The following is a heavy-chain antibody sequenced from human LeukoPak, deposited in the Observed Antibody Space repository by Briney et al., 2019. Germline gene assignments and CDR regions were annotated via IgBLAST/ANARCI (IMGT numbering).Heavy chain of an antibody. V-gene: IGHV4-34*01. Sequence: SETLSLTCAVYGGSFSGYYWSWIRQPPGKGLEWIGEINHSGSTNYNPSLKSRVTISLDTSKNQFSLKLSSVTAADTAVYYCARDSSSSGGSCIDYWGQGTLVTVSS. CDR1: GGSFSGYY. CDR2: INHSGST. J-gene: IGHJ4*02. D-gene: IGHD2-15*01. CDR3: ARDSSSSGGSCIDY.